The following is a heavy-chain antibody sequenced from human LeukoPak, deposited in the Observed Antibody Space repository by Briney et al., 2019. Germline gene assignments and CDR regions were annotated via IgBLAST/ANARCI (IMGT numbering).Heavy chain of an antibody. V-gene: IGHV3-30*03. D-gene: IGHD2-2*01. CDR2: ISYDGSNK. Sequence: GGSLRLSCAASGFTFSSYGMHWVRQAPGKGLEWVAVISYDGSNKYYADSVKGRFTISRDNSKNTLYLQMNSLGAEDTAIYYCARGQYCSSTTCIFDCWGQGTLVTVSS. J-gene: IGHJ4*02. CDR1: GFTFSSYG. CDR3: ARGQYCSSTTCIFDC.